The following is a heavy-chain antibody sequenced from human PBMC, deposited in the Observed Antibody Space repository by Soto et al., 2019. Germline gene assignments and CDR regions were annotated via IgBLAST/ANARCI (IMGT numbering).Heavy chain of an antibody. CDR2: VSYSGST. J-gene: IGHJ5*02. D-gene: IGHD6-19*01. CDR3: ARHGSDSGWFFFDP. Sequence: PSETLCITCSLSVGAIGVYYWSWIRQPPGKALEWIGYVSYSGSTDYHPSLKSRVSISIDTSKNQFSLKMISVTAADTAVYYCARHGSDSGWFFFDPWGQGAMVTVSS. CDR1: VGAIGVYY. V-gene: IGHV4-59*08.